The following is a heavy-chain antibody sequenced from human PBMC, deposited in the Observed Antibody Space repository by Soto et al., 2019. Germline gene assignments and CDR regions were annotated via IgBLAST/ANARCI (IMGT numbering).Heavy chain of an antibody. J-gene: IGHJ4*02. V-gene: IGHV1-69*13. D-gene: IGHD6-19*01. Sequence: GASVKVSWKASGGTFSSYAISWVRQAPGQGLEWMGGIIPIFGTANYAQKFQGRVTITADESTSTAYMELSSLRSEDTAVYYCARVRTSSGWKYYFDYWGQGTLVTVSS. CDR1: GGTFSSYA. CDR2: IIPIFGTA. CDR3: ARVRTSSGWKYYFDY.